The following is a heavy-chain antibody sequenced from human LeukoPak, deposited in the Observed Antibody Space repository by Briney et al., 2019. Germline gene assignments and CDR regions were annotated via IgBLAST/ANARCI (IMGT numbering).Heavy chain of an antibody. CDR1: GGSFSGYY. V-gene: IGHV4-34*01. Sequence: SETLSLTCAVYGGSFSGYYWSWIRQPPGKGLEWIGEINHSGSTNYNPSLKSRVTVSVDTSKNQFSLKLSSVTAADTAVYYCARGEQQLDGMRYFDYWGQGTLVTVSS. CDR3: ARGEQQLDGMRYFDY. J-gene: IGHJ4*02. D-gene: IGHD6-13*01. CDR2: INHSGST.